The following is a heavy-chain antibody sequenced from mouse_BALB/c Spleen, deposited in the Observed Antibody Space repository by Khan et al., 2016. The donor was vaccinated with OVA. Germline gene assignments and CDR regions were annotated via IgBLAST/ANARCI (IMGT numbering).Heavy chain of an antibody. CDR2: IWGGGST. CDR1: GFSLTDYG. J-gene: IGHJ4*01. V-gene: IGHV2-6-5*01. Sequence: VQLVESGPGLVTPSQSLSITCTVSGFSLTDYGVSWIRQPPGKGLEWLGVIWGGGSTSYNSALKSRLSISKDNSKSQVFLKMNRLQTDDTAIYYCAKGGWSDYFALDYWGQGTSVTVSS. CDR3: AKGGWSDYFALDY. D-gene: IGHD2-3*01.